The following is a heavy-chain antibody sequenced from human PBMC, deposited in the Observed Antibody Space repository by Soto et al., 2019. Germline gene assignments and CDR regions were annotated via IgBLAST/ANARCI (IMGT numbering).Heavy chain of an antibody. J-gene: IGHJ5*02. CDR1: GGSISSGGYS. Sequence: QLQLQDSGSGLVKPSQTLSLTCAVSGGSISSGGYSWSWIRQPPGKGLEWIGYIYHSGSTYYNPSLQSRVTISVDRSKNQFSLKLSSVTAADTAVYYCARSLTTVMGDWFDPWGEGTLVTVSS. CDR3: ARSLTTVMGDWFDP. V-gene: IGHV4-30-2*01. CDR2: IYHSGST. D-gene: IGHD4-17*01.